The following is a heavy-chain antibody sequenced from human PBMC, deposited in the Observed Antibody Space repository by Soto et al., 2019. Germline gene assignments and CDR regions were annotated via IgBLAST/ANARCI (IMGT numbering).Heavy chain of an antibody. CDR1: GGSFSSCGYY. J-gene: IGHJ5*02. Sequence: QVQLQESGPGLVKPSQTLSLTCTVSGGSFSSCGYYWSWLRQHPWKGLGGIGYIYYSGSTYYNPSLKCRVTISVHTSKNQFSLKLSSVTAADTAVYYCARVAPRGSIVVGPGWFDPWGQGTLVTVSS. CDR2: IYYSGST. D-gene: IGHD2-2*01. V-gene: IGHV4-31*03. CDR3: ARVAPRGSIVVGPGWFDP.